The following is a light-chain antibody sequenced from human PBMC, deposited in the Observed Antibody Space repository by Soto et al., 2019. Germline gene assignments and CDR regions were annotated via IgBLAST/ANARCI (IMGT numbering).Light chain of an antibody. CDR1: SSNIGGNY. J-gene: IGLJ7*01. Sequence: QSVLTQPPSTSGTPGQRVTIPCFGSSSNIGGNYVFWYQHLPGTAPTLLIYRNNQRPSGVPDRFSGSKSGTSASLAISGLRAEDEDDYYCATWDASLSGNIIFGGGTQLTVL. CDR2: RNN. CDR3: ATWDASLSGNII. V-gene: IGLV1-47*01.